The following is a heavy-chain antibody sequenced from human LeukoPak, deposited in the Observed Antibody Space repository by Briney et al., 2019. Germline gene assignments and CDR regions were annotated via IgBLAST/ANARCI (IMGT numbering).Heavy chain of an antibody. V-gene: IGHV4-59*08. Sequence: KPSATLSLTCTVSGGSISGYYRSWIRQPPGKGLEWIGYIYYSGSTNYNPSLKSRVTMSVDTSKNQFSLKLTSVTAADTAVYYCARRFVGYDSSWGASDIWGQGTMVTVSS. CDR1: GGSISGYY. J-gene: IGHJ3*02. D-gene: IGHD3-22*01. CDR2: IYYSGST. CDR3: ARRFVGYDSSWGASDI.